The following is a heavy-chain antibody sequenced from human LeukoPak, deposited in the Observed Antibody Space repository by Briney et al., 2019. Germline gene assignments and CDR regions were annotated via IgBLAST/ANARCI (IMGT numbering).Heavy chain of an antibody. V-gene: IGHV4-59*01. CDR2: IYHSGST. CDR3: ASTTNGVCRCIDY. D-gene: IGHD2-8*01. J-gene: IGHJ4*02. CDR1: GGSISSYY. Sequence: PSETLSLTCTVSGGSISSYYWSWIRQPPGKGLDWIGYIYHSGSTNYNPSLKSRFTISLDTSKNQFSLKLSSVTAADTAVYYCASTTNGVCRCIDYWGQGTLVTVSS.